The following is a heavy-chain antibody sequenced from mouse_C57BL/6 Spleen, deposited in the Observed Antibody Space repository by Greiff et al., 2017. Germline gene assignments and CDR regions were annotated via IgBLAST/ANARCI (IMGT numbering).Heavy chain of an antibody. Sequence: EVKLVESGGGLVQPGGSMKLSCVASGFTFSNYWMNWVRQSPEKGLAWVAQIRLKSDNYATNYAESVKGRFTISRDESKSSVHLQMNNLRAEDTGIYYCTSYSYFDYWGQGTTLTVSS. J-gene: IGHJ2*01. CDR3: TSYSYFDY. CDR1: GFTFSNYW. CDR2: IRLKSDNYAT. D-gene: IGHD2-10*01. V-gene: IGHV6-3*01.